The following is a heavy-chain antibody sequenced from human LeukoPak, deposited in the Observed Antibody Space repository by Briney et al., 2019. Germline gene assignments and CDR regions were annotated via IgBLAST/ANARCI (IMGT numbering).Heavy chain of an antibody. CDR2: IYYSGST. J-gene: IGHJ4*02. V-gene: IGHV4-39*07. CDR3: ARVTPNSKQIDY. CDR1: GGSITSSNYY. Sequence: SETLSLTCTVSGGSITSSNYYWGWIRQSPGKGLEWIGSIYYSGSTYYNPSLKSRVTISVDTSKNQFSLKLSSVTAADTAVYYCARVTPNSKQIDYWGQGTLVTVSS. D-gene: IGHD4-11*01.